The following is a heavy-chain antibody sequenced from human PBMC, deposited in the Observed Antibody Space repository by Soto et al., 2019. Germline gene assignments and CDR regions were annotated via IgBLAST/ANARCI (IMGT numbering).Heavy chain of an antibody. V-gene: IGHV4-59*01. Sequence: SEPLSLTCTVSGGSISSYYWTWIRQPPGKGLEWIGSIYDSGSTNYNPSLKSRVTISVDTSKNQFSLKLSSVTAADTAVYYCAREGVERTGNYYYQYYGLDVWGQGTTVTVSS. CDR2: IYDSGST. CDR3: AREGVERTGNYYYQYYGLDV. D-gene: IGHD1-1*01. J-gene: IGHJ6*02. CDR1: GGSISSYY.